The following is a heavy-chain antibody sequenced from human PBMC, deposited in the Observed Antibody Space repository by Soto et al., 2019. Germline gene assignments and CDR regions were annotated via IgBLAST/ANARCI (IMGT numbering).Heavy chain of an antibody. Sequence: SVEVSCKASVYTFTSYGISWVRQAPGQGLEWMGWISAYNGNTNYAQKLQGRVTMTADTSTSTAYMELRSLRSDDTAVYYCARDSYGSTYYDFWSGSYGMDVWGQGTTVTLSS. CDR3: ARDSYGSTYYDFWSGSYGMDV. J-gene: IGHJ6*02. CDR1: VYTFTSYG. CDR2: ISAYNGNT. V-gene: IGHV1-18*04. D-gene: IGHD3-3*01.